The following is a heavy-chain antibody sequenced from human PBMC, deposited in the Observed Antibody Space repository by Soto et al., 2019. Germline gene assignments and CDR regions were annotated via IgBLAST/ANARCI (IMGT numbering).Heavy chain of an antibody. CDR2: ISAYNGNT. Sequence: ASVKVSCKASGYTFTSYGISWVRQAPGQGLEWMGWISAYNGNTNYAQKLQGRVTMTTDTSTSTAYMELRGLRSDDTAVYYCARDLASSSWAGEAWFDPWGQGTLVTVSS. D-gene: IGHD6-13*01. V-gene: IGHV1-18*04. CDR1: GYTFTSYG. J-gene: IGHJ5*02. CDR3: ARDLASSSWAGEAWFDP.